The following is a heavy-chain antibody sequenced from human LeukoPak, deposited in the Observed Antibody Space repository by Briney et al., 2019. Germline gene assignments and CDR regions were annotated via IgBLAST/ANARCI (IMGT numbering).Heavy chain of an antibody. J-gene: IGHJ4*02. CDR3: ARDGGYSYGYGPQRFSDY. CDR2: ISSSSSYI. V-gene: IGHV3-21*01. D-gene: IGHD5-18*01. CDR1: GFTFSSYS. Sequence: GGSLRLSCAASGFTFSSYSMDWVRQAPGKGLEWVSSISSSSSYIYYADSVKGRFTISRDNAKNSLYLQMNSLRAEDTAVYYCARDGGYSYGYGPQRFSDYWGQGTLVTVSS.